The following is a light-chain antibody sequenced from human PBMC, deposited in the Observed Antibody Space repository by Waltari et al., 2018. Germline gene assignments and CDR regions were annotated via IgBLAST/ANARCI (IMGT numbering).Light chain of an antibody. J-gene: IGKJ2*01. V-gene: IGKV3-15*01. CDR1: QSISTN. CDR2: GAS. Sequence: IVMTQSPATLSLSPGERATLSCRASQSISTNLAWFQAKPGQAPRLLIYGASTRATGVPARFSGSGSGTYFTLVISSLRSEDFAVYYCQHYDKWLRYSFGQGTKVEIK. CDR3: QHYDKWLRYS.